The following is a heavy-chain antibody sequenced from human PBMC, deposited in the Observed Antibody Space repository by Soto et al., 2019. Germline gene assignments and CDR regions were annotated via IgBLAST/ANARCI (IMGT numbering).Heavy chain of an antibody. CDR2: IYPGDSDT. CDR1: GYSFTSYW. V-gene: IGHV5-51*01. CDR3: ARRETLGMEWLFEYDKNWFDP. D-gene: IGHD3-3*01. Sequence: GESLKISCKGSGYSFTSYWIGWVRQMPGKGLEWMGIIYPGDSDTRYSPSFQGQVTISADKSISTAYLQWSSLKASDTAVYYCARRETLGMEWLFEYDKNWFDPWGQGTLVTVSS. J-gene: IGHJ5*02.